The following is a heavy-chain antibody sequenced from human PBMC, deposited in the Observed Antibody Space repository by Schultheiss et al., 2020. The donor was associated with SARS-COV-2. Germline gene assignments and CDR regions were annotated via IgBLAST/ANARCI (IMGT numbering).Heavy chain of an antibody. CDR2: IYYSGST. J-gene: IGHJ4*02. V-gene: IGHV4-31*03. D-gene: IGHD3-9*01. CDR3: ARTTPGGLRYFDWSNDY. Sequence: SQTLSLTCTVSGGSISSGGYYWSWIRQHPGKGLEWIGYIYYSGSTYYNPSLKSRVTISVDTSKNQFSLKLSSVTAADTAVYYCARTTPGGLRYFDWSNDYWGQGTLVTVSS. CDR1: GGSISSGGYY.